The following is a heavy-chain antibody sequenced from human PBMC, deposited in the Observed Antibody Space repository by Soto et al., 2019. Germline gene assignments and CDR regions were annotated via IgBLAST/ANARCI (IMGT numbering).Heavy chain of an antibody. Sequence: SATLSLTCTVSGGSISNYYWSWIRQPPGRGLEWIGHIFYSGSTNCNPALKSRVTISVDTSKNQFSLKLSSLTAADTAVYYCAREVWFGELNAFDIWGQGTMVTVSS. CDR3: AREVWFGELNAFDI. CDR2: IFYSGST. J-gene: IGHJ3*02. CDR1: GGSISNYY. D-gene: IGHD3-10*01. V-gene: IGHV4-59*01.